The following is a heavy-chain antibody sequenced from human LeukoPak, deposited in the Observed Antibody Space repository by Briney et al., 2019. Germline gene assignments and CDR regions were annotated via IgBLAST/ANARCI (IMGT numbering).Heavy chain of an antibody. D-gene: IGHD3-3*01. CDR3: ARASTVNDFWSGSIMHYFDY. CDR2: IYYSGST. CDR1: GGSISSGGYY. Sequence: SETLSVTCTVSGGSISSGGYYWSWIRLHPGKGLEWIGYIYYSGSTHYNPSLKSRVTISVDTSKNQFSLKLSSVTAADTAVYYCARASTVNDFWSGSIMHYFDYWGQGTLVTVSS. V-gene: IGHV4-31*03. J-gene: IGHJ4*02.